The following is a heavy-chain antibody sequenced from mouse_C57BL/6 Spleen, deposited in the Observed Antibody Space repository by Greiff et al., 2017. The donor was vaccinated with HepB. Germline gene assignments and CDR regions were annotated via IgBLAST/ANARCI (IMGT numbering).Heavy chain of an antibody. J-gene: IGHJ1*01. CDR2: IDPSDSYT. D-gene: IGHD2-10*02. CDR3: ARREYGQYFDV. V-gene: IGHV1-69*01. Sequence: QVQLQQPGAELVMPGASVKLSCKASGYTFTSYWMHWVKQRPGQGLEWIGEIDPSDSYTNYNQTFKGKSTLTVDKSYSTAYMQLSSLTSEDSAVYYCARREYGQYFDVWGPGTTVTVSS. CDR1: GYTFTSYW.